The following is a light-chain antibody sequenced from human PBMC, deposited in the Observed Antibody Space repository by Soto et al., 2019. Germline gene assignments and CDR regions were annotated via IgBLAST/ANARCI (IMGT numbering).Light chain of an antibody. CDR3: SSFTSSSIPYV. CDR2: EVT. J-gene: IGLJ1*01. Sequence: QPASVSGSPGQSITISCTGTSSDVGGYNYVSWYQQHPDKAPKLMIYEVTNRPSGVSNRFSGSKSGNTASLTISGLQSEDEADYYCSSFTSSSIPYVFGTGTKVTVL. CDR1: SSDVGGYNY. V-gene: IGLV2-14*01.